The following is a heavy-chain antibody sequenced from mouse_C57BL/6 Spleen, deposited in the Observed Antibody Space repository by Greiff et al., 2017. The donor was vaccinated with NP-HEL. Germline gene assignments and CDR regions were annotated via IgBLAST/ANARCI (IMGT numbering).Heavy chain of an antibody. J-gene: IGHJ1*03. Sequence: EVKLVESGGGLVKPGGSLKLSCAASGFTFSSYAMSWVRQTPEKRLEWVATISDGGSYTYYPDNVKGRFTISRENAKNNLYLQMSHLKSEDTAMYYCARDQEGYYGSSPYWYFDVWGTGTTVTVSS. V-gene: IGHV5-4*01. D-gene: IGHD1-1*01. CDR3: ARDQEGYYGSSPYWYFDV. CDR1: GFTFSSYA. CDR2: ISDGGSYT.